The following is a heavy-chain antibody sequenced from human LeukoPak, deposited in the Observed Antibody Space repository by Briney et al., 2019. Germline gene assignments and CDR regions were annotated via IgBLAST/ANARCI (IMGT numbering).Heavy chain of an antibody. D-gene: IGHD4-17*01. CDR3: AKSLYGDYLRSWFDP. V-gene: IGHV3-30*18. Sequence: GGSLRLSCAASRSTFSSYGMHWVRQAPGKGLEWVAVISYDGSNKYYADSVKGRFTISRDNSKNTLYLQMNSLRAEDTAVYYCAKSLYGDYLRSWFDPWGQGTLVTVSS. CDR2: ISYDGSNK. J-gene: IGHJ5*02. CDR1: RSTFSSYG.